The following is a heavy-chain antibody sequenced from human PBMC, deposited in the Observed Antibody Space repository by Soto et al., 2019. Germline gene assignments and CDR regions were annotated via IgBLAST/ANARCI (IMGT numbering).Heavy chain of an antibody. Sequence: EASVKVSCKASGGTFSSYTISWVRQAPGQGLEWMGRIIPILGIANYAQKFQGRVTITADKSTSTAYMELSSLRSEDTAVYYCARSHIKNYDILTGLLRYYYYGMDVWGQGTTVTVSS. V-gene: IGHV1-69*02. D-gene: IGHD3-9*01. CDR2: IIPILGIA. J-gene: IGHJ6*02. CDR1: GGTFSSYT. CDR3: ARSHIKNYDILTGLLRYYYYGMDV.